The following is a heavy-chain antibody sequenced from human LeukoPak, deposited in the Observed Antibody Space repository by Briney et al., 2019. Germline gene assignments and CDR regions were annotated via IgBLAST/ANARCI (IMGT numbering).Heavy chain of an antibody. V-gene: IGHV3-23*01. CDR2: ISRSGGST. CDR3: AKLVGATTPQDH. Sequence: PGGSLRLSCAASGFTFSSYAMSWVRQAPGKGLEWVSGISRSGGSTYYADSVKGRFTISRDNSKNTLYLQMNSLRAEDTAVYYCAKLVGATTPQDHWGQGTLVTVSS. J-gene: IGHJ4*02. CDR1: GFTFSSYA. D-gene: IGHD1-26*01.